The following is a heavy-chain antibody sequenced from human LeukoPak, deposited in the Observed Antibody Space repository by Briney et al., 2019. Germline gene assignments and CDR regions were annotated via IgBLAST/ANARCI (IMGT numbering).Heavy chain of an antibody. CDR1: GGSFSGYY. V-gene: IGHV4-34*01. Sequence: NSSETLSLTCAVYGGSFSGYYWSWIRQPPGKGLEWIGEINHSGSTNYNPSLKSRVTISVDTSKNQSSLELSSVTAADTAVYYCARESMTTVVTGFDYWGQGTLVTVSS. D-gene: IGHD4-23*01. CDR3: ARESMTTVVTGFDY. CDR2: INHSGST. J-gene: IGHJ4*02.